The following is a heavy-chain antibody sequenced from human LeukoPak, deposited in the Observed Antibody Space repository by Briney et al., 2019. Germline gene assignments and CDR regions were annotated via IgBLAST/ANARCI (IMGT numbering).Heavy chain of an antibody. CDR2: XNQDGSXX. J-gene: IGHJ4*02. V-gene: IGHV3-7*01. CDR3: ARDLSSSGWYGVYFDY. CDR1: GFTFXXXX. D-gene: IGHD6-19*01. Sequence: GGXXRLSCAASGFTFXXXXXXWVRQAPGXXXXXXXXXNQDGSXXXYVDSVXXXXXXSXDNAKNSLYLQMNSLRAEDTAVYYCARDLSSSGWYGVYFDYWGQGTLVTVSS.